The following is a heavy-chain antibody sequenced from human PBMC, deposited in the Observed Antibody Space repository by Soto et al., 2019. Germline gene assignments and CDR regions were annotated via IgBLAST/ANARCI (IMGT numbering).Heavy chain of an antibody. Sequence: QVQLVQSGAEVKKPGSSVKVSCKASGGTFSSYAISWVRQAPGQGLEWMGGIIPIFGTANYAQKFQGRVTITAGESTSTAYMGLSSLRSEDTAVYYCARYVDIVATNDPAMGFFDYWGQGTLVTVSS. CDR3: ARYVDIVATNDPAMGFFDY. CDR2: IIPIFGTA. V-gene: IGHV1-69*01. D-gene: IGHD5-12*01. J-gene: IGHJ4*02. CDR1: GGTFSSYA.